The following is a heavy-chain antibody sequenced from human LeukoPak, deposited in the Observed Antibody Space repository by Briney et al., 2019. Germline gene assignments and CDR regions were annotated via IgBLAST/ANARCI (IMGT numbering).Heavy chain of an antibody. CDR3: AIVVVTAIHYFDY. D-gene: IGHD2-21*02. V-gene: IGHV4-61*02. CDR1: GGFISSGSYY. CDR2: IYTSGST. J-gene: IGHJ4*02. Sequence: KSSETLSLTCTVSGGFISSGSYYWSWIRQPAGKGLEWIGRIYTSGSTNYNPSLKSRVTISVDTSKNQFSLKLSSVTAADTAVYYCAIVVVTAIHYFDYWGQGTLVTVSS.